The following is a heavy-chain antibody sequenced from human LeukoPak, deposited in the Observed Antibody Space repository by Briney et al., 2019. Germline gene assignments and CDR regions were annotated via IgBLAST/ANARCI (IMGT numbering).Heavy chain of an antibody. Sequence: GASVKVSCKASGYTFTSYYMRWVRQAPGQGLEWMGIINPSGGSTSYAQKFQGRVTMTRDTSTSTVYMELSSLRSEDTAVYYCARDRAAAAPGFDPWGQGTLVTVSS. CDR3: ARDRAAAAPGFDP. CDR1: GYTFTSYY. D-gene: IGHD6-13*01. J-gene: IGHJ5*02. V-gene: IGHV1-46*01. CDR2: INPSGGST.